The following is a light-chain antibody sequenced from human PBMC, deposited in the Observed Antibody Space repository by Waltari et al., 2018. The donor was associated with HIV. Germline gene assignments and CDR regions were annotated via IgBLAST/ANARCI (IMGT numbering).Light chain of an antibody. V-gene: IGKV1-39*01. CDR1: QSISSY. CDR3: QQSYSTLRYT. J-gene: IGKJ2*01. Sequence: ASVGDRVTITCRASQSISSYLNWYQQKPGKAPKLLIYAASSLQSGVPSRFSGSGSGTDFTLTISSLQPEDFATYYCQQSYSTLRYTFGQGTKLEIK. CDR2: AAS.